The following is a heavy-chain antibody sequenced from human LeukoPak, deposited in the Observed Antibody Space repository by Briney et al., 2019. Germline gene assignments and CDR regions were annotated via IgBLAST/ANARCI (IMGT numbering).Heavy chain of an antibody. CDR3: VKDISYQFRILDY. Sequence: GGSLRLSCAASGFTFDDYAMHWVRQAPGKGLEWVSGISWNSGSIGYADSVKGRFTISRDNAKNSLYLQMNSLRAEDTALYYCVKDISYQFRILDYWGQGTLVTVSS. D-gene: IGHD1-14*01. V-gene: IGHV3-9*01. CDR1: GFTFDDYA. CDR2: ISWNSGSI. J-gene: IGHJ4*02.